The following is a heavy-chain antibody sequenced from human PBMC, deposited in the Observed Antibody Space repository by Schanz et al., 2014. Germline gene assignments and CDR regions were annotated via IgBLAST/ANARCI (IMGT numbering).Heavy chain of an antibody. CDR3: AKAEYDILTDSYSRLDP. D-gene: IGHD3-9*01. J-gene: IGHJ5*02. V-gene: IGHV1-18*01. CDR2: ISVYTGNT. CDR1: GYTFTTHA. Sequence: QVQLVQSGAEVKKPGASVRVSCKASGYTFTTHAMSWVRQAPGQGLEWVGWISVYTGNTKYGQKVQGRVTMTADTSTNTAYMELRSLRSDDTAVYYCAKAEYDILTDSYSRLDPWGQGTLVTVSS.